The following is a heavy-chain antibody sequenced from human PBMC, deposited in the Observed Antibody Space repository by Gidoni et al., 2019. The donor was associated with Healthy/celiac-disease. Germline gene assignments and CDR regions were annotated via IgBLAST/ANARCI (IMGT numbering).Heavy chain of an antibody. D-gene: IGHD6-25*01. CDR3: ARGLAAQGAFDI. J-gene: IGHJ3*02. CDR2: ISYDGSNK. Sequence: QVQLVEAGGGVVQPGRSLRPSCAASGFTFSTYANHWVRQAPGKGLEWVAVISYDGSNKYYADSVKGRFTISRDNSKNTLYLQMNSLRAEDTAVYYCARGLAAQGAFDIWGQGTMVTVSS. CDR1: GFTFSTYA. V-gene: IGHV3-30*01.